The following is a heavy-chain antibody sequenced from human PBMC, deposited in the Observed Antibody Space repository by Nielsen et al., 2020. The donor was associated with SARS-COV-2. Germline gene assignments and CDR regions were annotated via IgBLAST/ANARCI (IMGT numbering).Heavy chain of an antibody. CDR2: ISWNSGSI. V-gene: IGHV3-9*01. CDR3: AKAPNPLAAAGYYYFDY. D-gene: IGHD6-13*01. Sequence: SLKISCAASGFTFDDYAMRWVRQAPGKGLEWVSGISWNSGSIGYADSVKGRFTISRDNAKNSLYLQMNSLRAEDTALYYCAKAPNPLAAAGYYYFDYWGQGTLVTVSS. J-gene: IGHJ4*02. CDR1: GFTFDDYA.